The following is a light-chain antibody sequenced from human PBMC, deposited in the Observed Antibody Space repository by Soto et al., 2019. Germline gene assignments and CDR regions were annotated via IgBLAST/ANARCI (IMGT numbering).Light chain of an antibody. CDR1: SSDVGAYDY. J-gene: IGLJ2*01. V-gene: IGLV2-11*01. Sequence: QSALTQPRSVSESPGQSVTISCTGTSSDVGAYDYVSWYQQHPGKAPQLMIYDVTKRPSGVPHRFSGSRSGNTASLTISGLQAEDDAYYYCCSYAGSYTWVFGGVTKVTVL. CDR2: DVT. CDR3: CSYAGSYTWV.